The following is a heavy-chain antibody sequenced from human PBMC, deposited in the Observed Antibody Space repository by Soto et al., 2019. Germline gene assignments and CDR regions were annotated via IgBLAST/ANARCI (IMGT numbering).Heavy chain of an antibody. V-gene: IGHV4-39*01. Sequence: SDTLSLTFTVSGGSLSSISYYWGWIRQPPGKGLEWIGSIYYSGSTYSNPSLKSRVTISVDTSKKQFSLKLSSVTAADTAVYYCARRGYYSSYGRHXWGQATPVTVS. CDR3: ARRGYYSSYGRHX. CDR2: IYYSGST. D-gene: IGHD3-10*01. CDR1: GGSLSSISYY. J-gene: IGHJ6*02.